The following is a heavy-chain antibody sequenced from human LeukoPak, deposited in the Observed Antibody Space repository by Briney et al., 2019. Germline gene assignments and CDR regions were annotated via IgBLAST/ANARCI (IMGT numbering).Heavy chain of an antibody. CDR2: IYYTGNT. CDR3: ARVHTVSAADY. J-gene: IGHJ4*02. V-gene: IGHV4-30-4*07. CDR1: GGSISSGGYS. D-gene: IGHD3-10*01. Sequence: PSQTLSLTCAVSGGSISSGGYSWSWIRQPPGKAMGFIAYIYYTGNTYFNPSLKSRVTISVDTSKNQFSLKLSSVTAADTAVYYCARVHTVSAADYWGQGTLVTVSS.